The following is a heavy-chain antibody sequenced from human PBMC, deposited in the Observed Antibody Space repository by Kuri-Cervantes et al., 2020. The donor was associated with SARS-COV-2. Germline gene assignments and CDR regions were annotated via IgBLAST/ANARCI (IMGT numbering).Heavy chain of an antibody. D-gene: IGHD3-3*01. V-gene: IGHV3-49*04. CDR3: TRHDFWSAYYFDY. CDR1: GFTFGDYA. CDR2: IRSKAYGGTT. Sequence: GGSLRLSCTASGFTFGDYAMSWVRQAPGKGLEWVGFIRSKAYGGTTEHAASVKGRFTISRDDSKSIAYLQMNSLKTEDTAVYYCTRHDFWSAYYFDYWGQGTLVTVSS. J-gene: IGHJ4*02.